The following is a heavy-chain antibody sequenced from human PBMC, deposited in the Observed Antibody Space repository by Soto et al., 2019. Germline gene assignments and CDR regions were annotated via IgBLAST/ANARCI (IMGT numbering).Heavy chain of an antibody. J-gene: IGHJ6*03. CDR2: IKQDGSEE. Sequence: GGSLRLSCAASGFTFSSYWMSWVRQAPGKGLEWVANIKQDGSEEYYVDSVKGRFTISRDNAKNSLYLQMNSLRAEDTAVYYCARDFQAYYYYYYMDVWGKGTTVTVSS. CDR1: GFTFSSYW. V-gene: IGHV3-7*01. CDR3: ARDFQAYYYYYYMDV.